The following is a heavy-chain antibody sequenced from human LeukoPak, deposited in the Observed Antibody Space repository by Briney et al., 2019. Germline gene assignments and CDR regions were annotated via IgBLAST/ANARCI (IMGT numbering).Heavy chain of an antibody. CDR2: INHSGST. CDR1: GGSFSGYY. J-gene: IGHJ5*02. D-gene: IGHD4-17*01. V-gene: IGHV4-34*01. Sequence: SETLSLTCAVYGGSFSGYYWSWIRQPPGKGLEWIGEINHSGSTNYNPSLKSRVTISVDTSKNQFSLKLSSVTAADTGVYYCARGKLRSWFDPWGKGTLVTVSS. CDR3: ARGKLRSWFDP.